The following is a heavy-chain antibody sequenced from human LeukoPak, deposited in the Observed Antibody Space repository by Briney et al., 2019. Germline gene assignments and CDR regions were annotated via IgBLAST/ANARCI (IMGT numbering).Heavy chain of an antibody. CDR1: GFTFSDYY. J-gene: IGHJ3*02. CDR3: AREALERPRQDAFDI. CDR2: ISSSGSTI. D-gene: IGHD1-1*01. V-gene: IGHV3-11*04. Sequence: PGGSLRLSCAASGFTFSDYYMNWIRQAPGKGLEWVSYISSSGSTIYYADSVKGRFTISRDNAKNSLYLQMNSLRAEDTAVYYCAREALERPRQDAFDIWGQGTMVTVSS.